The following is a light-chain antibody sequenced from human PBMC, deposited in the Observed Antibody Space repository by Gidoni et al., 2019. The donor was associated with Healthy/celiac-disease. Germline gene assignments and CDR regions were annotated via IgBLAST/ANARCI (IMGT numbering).Light chain of an antibody. CDR3: QVWDSSSDHVV. CDR2: YDS. CDR1: NIGIKR. Sequence: SYVLTQPPSVSVAPGKTARITCGGNNIGIKRVHWYQQKPGQAPVLVIYYDSDRPSGIPERFSGSNSGNTATLTISRVEAGDEADYYCQVWDSSSDHVVFGGGTKLTVL. J-gene: IGLJ2*01. V-gene: IGLV3-21*04.